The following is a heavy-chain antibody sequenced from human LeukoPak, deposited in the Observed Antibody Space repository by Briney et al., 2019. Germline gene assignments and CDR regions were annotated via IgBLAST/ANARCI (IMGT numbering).Heavy chain of an antibody. CDR2: INSDGSST. D-gene: IGHD6-13*01. CDR3: ARAPIAAAGTLAVCRY. V-gene: IGHV3-74*01. J-gene: IGHJ4*02. Sequence: PGGSLRLSCAASGFTFSSYWMHWVRQAPGKGLVWVSRINSDGSSTSYADSVKGRFTISRDNAKNTLYLQMNSLRAEDTAVYYCARAPIAAAGTLAVCRYWGQGTLVTVSS. CDR1: GFTFSSYW.